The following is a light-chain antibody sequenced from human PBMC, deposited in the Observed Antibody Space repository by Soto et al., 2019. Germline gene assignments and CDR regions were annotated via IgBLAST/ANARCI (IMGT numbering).Light chain of an antibody. CDR1: QSVGKK. CDR2: AAS. J-gene: IGKJ2*01. V-gene: IGKV3-15*01. CDR3: QQYYDWPPYT. Sequence: EIVMTQFPATLSGSPGERVTLSCRASQSVGKKLAWYQQKPGQAPRLLIYAASTRASDFPVRFSGSGSGTDFTLTISSLQSEDFAVYYCQQYYDWPPYTFGQGTKLDMK.